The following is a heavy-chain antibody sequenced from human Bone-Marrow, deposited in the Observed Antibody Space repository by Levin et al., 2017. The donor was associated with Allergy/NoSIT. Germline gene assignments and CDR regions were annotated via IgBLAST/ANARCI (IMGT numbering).Heavy chain of an antibody. D-gene: IGHD6-13*01. Sequence: AGGSLRLSCAASGFTISDYYMSWIRQAPGTGLEWVSYIRSSSSYTNHADFVEGRFTISRDNAKNSLFLQMNSLRAEDTAVYYCARESGQLGYYNYYGMDVWGQGTTVTVSS. CDR3: ARESGQLGYYNYYGMDV. CDR1: GFTISDYY. V-gene: IGHV3-11*05. J-gene: IGHJ6*02. CDR2: IRSSSSYT.